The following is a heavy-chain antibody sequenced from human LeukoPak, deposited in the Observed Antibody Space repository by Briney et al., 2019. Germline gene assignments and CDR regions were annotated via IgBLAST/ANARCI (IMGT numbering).Heavy chain of an antibody. CDR1: GFTFSSYA. CDR2: ISYDGSNK. Sequence: GGSLRLSCAASGFTFSSYAMHWVRQAPGKGLEWVAVISYDGSNKYYADSVKGRFTISRDNSKNTLYLQMNSLRAEDTAVYHCARVRPEFDPWGQGTLVTVSS. V-gene: IGHV3-30-3*01. CDR3: ARVRPEFDP. J-gene: IGHJ5*02.